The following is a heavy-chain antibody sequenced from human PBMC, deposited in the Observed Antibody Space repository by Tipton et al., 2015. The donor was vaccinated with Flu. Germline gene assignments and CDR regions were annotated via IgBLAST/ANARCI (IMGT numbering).Heavy chain of an antibody. CDR3: ARGDYDYVWGSYRLNWFAP. D-gene: IGHD3-16*02. CDR2: IYHSGST. CDR1: GGSISSGGYS. V-gene: IGHV4-30-2*01. J-gene: IGHJ5*02. Sequence: TLSLTCAVSGGSISSGGYSWSWIRQPPGKGLEWIGYIYHSGSTYYNPSLKSRVTISVDRSKNQFSLKLSSVTAADTAVYYCARGDYDYVWGSYRLNWFAPWGQGTLVTVSS.